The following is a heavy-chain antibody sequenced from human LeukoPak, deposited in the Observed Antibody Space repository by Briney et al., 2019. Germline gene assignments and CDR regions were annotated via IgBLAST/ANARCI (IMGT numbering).Heavy chain of an antibody. CDR3: AREVDILTVTYAFDI. D-gene: IGHD3-9*01. J-gene: IGHJ3*02. Sequence: ASVKVSCKASGYTFTSYDINWVRQATGQGLEWMGWMNPNSGNTGYARKFQGRVTMTRNTSISTAYMELSSLRSEDTAVYYCAREVDILTVTYAFDIWGQGTMVTVSS. CDR2: MNPNSGNT. V-gene: IGHV1-8*01. CDR1: GYTFTSYD.